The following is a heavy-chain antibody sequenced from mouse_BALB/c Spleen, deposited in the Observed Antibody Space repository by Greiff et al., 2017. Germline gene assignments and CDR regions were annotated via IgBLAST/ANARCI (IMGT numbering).Heavy chain of an antibody. V-gene: IGHV5-6-3*01. CDR3: ARAYYYGSSPYAMDY. CDR1: GFTFSSYG. Sequence: EVQGVESGGGLVQPGGSLKLSCAASGFTFSSYGMSWVRQTPDKRLELVATINSNGGSTYYPDSVKGRFTISRDNAKNTLYLQMSSLKSEDTAMYYCARAYYYGSSPYAMDYWGQGTSVTVSS. D-gene: IGHD1-1*01. CDR2: INSNGGST. J-gene: IGHJ4*01.